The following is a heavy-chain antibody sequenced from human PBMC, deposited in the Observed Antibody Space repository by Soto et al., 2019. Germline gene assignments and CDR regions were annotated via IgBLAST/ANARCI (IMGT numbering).Heavy chain of an antibody. J-gene: IGHJ4*02. CDR2: IYHSGST. CDR1: DGSISSGGYS. CDR3: ARGTTYYYDSSGYSRLFDY. Sequence: PSEALSLTCAFSDGSISSGGYSWSWIRQPPGKGLEWIGYIYHSGSTYYNPSLKSRVTISVDRSKNQFSLKLSSVTAADTAVYYCARGTTYYYDSSGYSRLFDYWGQGTLVTVSS. D-gene: IGHD3-22*01. V-gene: IGHV4-30-2*01.